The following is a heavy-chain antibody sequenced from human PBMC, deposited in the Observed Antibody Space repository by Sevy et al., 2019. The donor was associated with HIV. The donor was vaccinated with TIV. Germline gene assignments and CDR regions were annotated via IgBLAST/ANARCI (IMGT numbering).Heavy chain of an antibody. CDR2: ISWNSGAI. J-gene: IGHJ3*01. V-gene: IGHV3-9*01. Sequence: GGSLRLSCAASEFTFSDYAMHWVRQVPGKGLEWVSGISWNSGAIGYADSVQGRFTIFRDNAKSSLYLQMNRLRVEDTALYYWARALGYCVVNTCYGGSVNAFDVWGQGTMVTVSS. CDR3: ARALGYCVVNTCYGGSVNAFDV. D-gene: IGHD2-2*01. CDR1: EFTFSDYA.